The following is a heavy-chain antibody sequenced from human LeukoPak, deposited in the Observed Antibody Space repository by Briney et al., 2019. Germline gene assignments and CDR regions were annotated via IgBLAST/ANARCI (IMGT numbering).Heavy chain of an antibody. CDR3: ARGRGIAAPGPRSLFDY. V-gene: IGHV1-46*01. CDR2: IDPSGGST. J-gene: IGHJ4*02. CDR1: GYTFTKYY. D-gene: IGHD6-13*01. Sequence: ASVKVSCKASGYTFTKYYMHWVRQAPGQGLEWMGIIDPSGGSTSYAQTFQGRVTMTRDTSTSTFYMELSSLRSEDTAVYYCARGRGIAAPGPRSLFDYWGQGTLVTVSS.